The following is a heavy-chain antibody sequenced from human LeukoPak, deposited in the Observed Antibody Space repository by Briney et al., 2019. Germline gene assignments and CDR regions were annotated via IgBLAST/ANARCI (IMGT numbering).Heavy chain of an antibody. CDR2: ISAYNGNT. D-gene: IGHD6-13*01. CDR1: GYTFTSYG. J-gene: IGHJ4*02. CDR3: ARDVGCSSSWYLASRNFYC. Sequence: GASVKVSCKASGYTFTSYGISWVRQAPGQRLEWMGWISAYNGNTKYAQKLQGRVTMTTDTSTSTAYMELRSLRSDDTAVYYCARDVGCSSSWYLASRNFYCWGQGTLVTVSS. V-gene: IGHV1-18*01.